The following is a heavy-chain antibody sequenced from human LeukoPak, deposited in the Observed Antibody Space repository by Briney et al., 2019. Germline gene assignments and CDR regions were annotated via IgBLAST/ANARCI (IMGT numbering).Heavy chain of an antibody. V-gene: IGHV3-11*04. CDR3: ARVRGYCSSTSCYLYYFDY. Sequence: GGSLRLXCAASGFTFSDYYMSWIRQAPGKGLEWVSYISSSGSTIYYADSVKGRFTISRDNAKNSLYLQTNSLRAEDTAVYYCARVRGYCSSTSCYLYYFDYWGQGTLVTVSS. CDR2: ISSSGSTI. J-gene: IGHJ4*02. CDR1: GFTFSDYY. D-gene: IGHD2-2*01.